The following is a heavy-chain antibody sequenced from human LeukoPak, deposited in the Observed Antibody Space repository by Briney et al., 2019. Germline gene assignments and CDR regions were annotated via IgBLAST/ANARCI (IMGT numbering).Heavy chain of an antibody. Sequence: GESLKISCKVSGFSFTSYWIGWVRQMPGRGLEWMGIIYPGDSDTRYSPSFQGQVTISADKSISTAYLQWSSLKASDTAMYYCARRVDYYYYGMDVWGQGTTVTVSS. CDR1: GFSFTSYW. CDR2: IYPGDSDT. CDR3: ARRVDYYYYGMDV. V-gene: IGHV5-51*01. J-gene: IGHJ6*02.